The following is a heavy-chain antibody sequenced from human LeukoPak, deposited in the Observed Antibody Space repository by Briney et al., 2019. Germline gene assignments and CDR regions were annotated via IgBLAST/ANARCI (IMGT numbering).Heavy chain of an antibody. CDR1: GYTFSDHY. V-gene: IGHV1-2*02. Sequence: ASVKVSCKPSGYTFSDHYMHWVRQAPGQGLEWMGWINPNSGGTNYAQKFQGRVTMTRDTSISTAYMELSRLRSDDTAVYYCAGAPGGFLFDPWGQGTLVTVSS. CDR3: AGAPGGFLFDP. D-gene: IGHD1-1*01. CDR2: INPNSGGT. J-gene: IGHJ5*02.